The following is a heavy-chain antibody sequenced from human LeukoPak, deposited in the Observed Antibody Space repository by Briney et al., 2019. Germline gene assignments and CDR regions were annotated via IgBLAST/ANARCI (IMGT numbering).Heavy chain of an antibody. Sequence: PSETLSLTCAVYGGSFSGYYWSWIRQPPGKGLEWIGGINHSGSTNYNPSLKSRVTISVDTSKNQFSLKLSSVTAEDTAVYYCAKDLGFIVGGGYWGQGTLVTVSS. CDR3: AKDLGFIVGGGY. CDR2: INHSGST. J-gene: IGHJ4*02. D-gene: IGHD1-26*01. V-gene: IGHV4-34*01. CDR1: GGSFSGYY.